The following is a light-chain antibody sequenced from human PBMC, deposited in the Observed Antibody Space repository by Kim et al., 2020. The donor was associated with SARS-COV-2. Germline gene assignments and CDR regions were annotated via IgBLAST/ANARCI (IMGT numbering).Light chain of an antibody. Sequence: EIVLTQSPATLSLSPGERATLSCRASQSVSIYLAWYQQKPGQAPRLLIYDASNRATGIPARFTGSGSGTDFSLTISSLEPEEFAVYYCQQRNNWPLTFGGGTKLEI. CDR2: DAS. J-gene: IGKJ4*01. CDR1: QSVSIY. V-gene: IGKV3-11*01. CDR3: QQRNNWPLT.